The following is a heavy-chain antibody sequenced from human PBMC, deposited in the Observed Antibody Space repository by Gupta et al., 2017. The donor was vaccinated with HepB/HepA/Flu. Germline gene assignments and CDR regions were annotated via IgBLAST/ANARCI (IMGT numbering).Heavy chain of an antibody. Sequence: QVQLVQSGAEAKKPGASVKVSCKASGYTFTSYDINWVRQATGQGLEWMGWMNPNSGNTGYAQKFQGRVTITRNTSISTAYMELSSLRSEDTAVYYCARATGSSIVVVPAAISYLGYYYYYMDVWGKGTTVTVSS. D-gene: IGHD2-2*02. CDR1: GYTFTSYD. J-gene: IGHJ6*03. CDR2: MNPNSGNT. V-gene: IGHV1-8*03. CDR3: ARATGSSIVVVPAAISYLGYYYYYMDV.